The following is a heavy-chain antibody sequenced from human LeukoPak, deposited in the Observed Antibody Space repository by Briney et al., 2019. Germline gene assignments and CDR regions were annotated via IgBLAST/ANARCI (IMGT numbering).Heavy chain of an antibody. CDR2: IRSTDGAI. CDR3: ARDRDWAFDY. CDR1: GFTFRLYS. J-gene: IGHJ4*02. D-gene: IGHD3-9*01. V-gene: IGHV3-48*02. Sequence: PGGSLRLSCAASGFTFRLYSMNWVRQAPGKGLEWLSYIRSTDGAIAYADSVKGRLTISRDDAKNSLYLQMNSLRDEDTAVYYCARDRDWAFDYWGQGTLITVSS.